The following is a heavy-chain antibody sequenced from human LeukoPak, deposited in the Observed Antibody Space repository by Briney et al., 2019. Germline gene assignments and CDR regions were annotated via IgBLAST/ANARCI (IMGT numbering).Heavy chain of an antibody. CDR3: ARDAAYGYDTFDF. CDR1: GFTFSSYE. V-gene: IGHV3-48*03. J-gene: IGHJ4*02. Sequence: GSLRLSCAASGFTFSSYEMNWVRQAPGKGLEWVSYISSSGSTIYYADSVKGRFTISRDNAKNSLYLQMNSLRADDTAVYYCARDAAYGYDTFDFWGQVTQVTVSS. D-gene: IGHD5-18*01. CDR2: ISSSGSTI.